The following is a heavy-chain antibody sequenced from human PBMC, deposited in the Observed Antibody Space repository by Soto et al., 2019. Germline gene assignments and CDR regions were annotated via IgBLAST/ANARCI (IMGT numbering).Heavy chain of an antibody. V-gene: IGHV4-59*01. CDR3: ARAASIFAPPDYYYYYMDV. Sequence: QVQLQESGPGLVKPSETLSLTCTVSGGSISSYYWSWIRQPPGKGLEWIGYIYYSGSTNYNPSLKSRVTISVDTSKNQFSLKLSSVTAADTAVYYCARAASIFAPPDYYYYYMDVWGKGTTVTVSS. CDR2: IYYSGST. CDR1: GGSISSYY. D-gene: IGHD3-3*01. J-gene: IGHJ6*03.